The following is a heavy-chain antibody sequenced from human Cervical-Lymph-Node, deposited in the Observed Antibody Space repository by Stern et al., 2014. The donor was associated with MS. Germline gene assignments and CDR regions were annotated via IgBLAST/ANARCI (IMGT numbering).Heavy chain of an antibody. D-gene: IGHD3-10*01. CDR2: VSYDGTQR. V-gene: IGHV3-30*10. CDR3: ARGGRGVGLEY. CDR1: GFTFSTYA. J-gene: IGHJ4*02. Sequence: VHLVESGGGVVQPGRSLSLSCVASGFTFSTYAMHWVRQAPGKGLEWVALVSYDGTQRSSTDSVKARFTISRDNSKNTLYLHMNSLRDEDTAVYFCARGGRGVGLEYWGQGALVTVSS.